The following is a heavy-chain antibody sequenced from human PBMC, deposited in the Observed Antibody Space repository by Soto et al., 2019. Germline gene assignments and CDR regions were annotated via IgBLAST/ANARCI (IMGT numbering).Heavy chain of an antibody. CDR2: INEDGSEK. D-gene: IGHD6-19*01. V-gene: IGHV3-7*01. CDR3: ARDNGWNYLIY. Sequence: PGGSLRLSCAASGFTFSIYWMSWVRQAPGKGLEWVANINEDGSEKKYVDSVKGRFTISRDNAKNSLYLQMNSLRAEDTAVFYCARDNGWNYLIYWGQGTPVTVSS. CDR1: GFTFSIYW. J-gene: IGHJ4*02.